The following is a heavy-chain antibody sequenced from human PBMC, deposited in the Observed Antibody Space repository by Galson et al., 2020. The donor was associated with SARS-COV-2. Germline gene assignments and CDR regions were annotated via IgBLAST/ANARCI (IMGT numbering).Heavy chain of an antibody. Sequence: GGSLTLSCAASGFTFSSYAMNWVRQAPRTGLEWVSVITGSGGNTNYADSVKGRCTIFRDNSNNTLYLQMNSLIAEDTAAYYCAKRIVGAFDYWGQGTLGTVSS. D-gene: IGHD1-26*01. J-gene: IGHJ4*02. CDR1: GFTFSSYA. CDR3: AKRIVGAFDY. V-gene: IGHV3-23*01. CDR2: ITGSGGNT.